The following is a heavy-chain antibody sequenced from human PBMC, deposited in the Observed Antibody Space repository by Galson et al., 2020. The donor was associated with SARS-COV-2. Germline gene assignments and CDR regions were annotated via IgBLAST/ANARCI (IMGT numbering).Heavy chain of an antibody. J-gene: IGHJ5*02. CDR1: GGSFSGYY. CDR3: ARLVCTSSNCFDINYSGSESFYRKGYNYFDP. V-gene: IGHV4-34*01. Sequence: PETLSLTCAVYGGSFSGYYWSWIRQPPGKGLEWIGEINHSGSTNYNPSLKSRVTISVDTSKNQFSLKLNSVTAADTAVYFCARLVCTSSNCFDINYSGSESFYRKGYNYFDPWGQGTLITVSS. CDR2: INHSGST. D-gene: IGHD3-10*01.